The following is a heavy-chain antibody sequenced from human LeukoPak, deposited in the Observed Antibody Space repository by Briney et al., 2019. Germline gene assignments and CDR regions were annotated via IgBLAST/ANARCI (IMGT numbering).Heavy chain of an antibody. CDR3: ARGTGYPYSYYYMDV. CDR2: INSDGSST. J-gene: IGHJ6*03. CDR1: GFTFSSYW. Sequence: GGSLRLSCAASGFTFSSYWMPWVRQAPGKGLVWVSRINSDGSSTSYADSVKGRFTISRDNAKNTLYLQMNSRRGADTAVYYCARGTGYPYSYYYMDVWGKGTTVTVSS. D-gene: IGHD1-1*01. V-gene: IGHV3-74*01.